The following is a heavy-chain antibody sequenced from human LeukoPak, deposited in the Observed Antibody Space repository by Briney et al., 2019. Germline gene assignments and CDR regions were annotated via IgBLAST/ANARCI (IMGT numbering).Heavy chain of an antibody. CDR3: ATGKTQNGDDY. Sequence: GSLKVSCKVSGYTLTELSMHWVRQAPGKGLEWMGGFEPEDGETIYAQKFQGRVTMTEDTSTDTAYMELSSLRSEDTAVYYCATGKTQNGDDYWGQGTLVTVSS. CDR1: GYTLTELS. V-gene: IGHV1-24*01. CDR2: FEPEDGET. D-gene: IGHD7-27*01. J-gene: IGHJ4*02.